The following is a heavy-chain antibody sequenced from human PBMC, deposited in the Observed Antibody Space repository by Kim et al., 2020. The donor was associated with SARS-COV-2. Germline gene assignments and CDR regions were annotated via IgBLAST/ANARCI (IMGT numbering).Heavy chain of an antibody. CDR2: ISSSSSYT. CDR1: GFTFSDYY. D-gene: IGHD5-18*01. Sequence: GGSLRLSCAASGFTFSDYYMSWIRQAPGKGLEWVSYISSSSSYTNYADSVKGRFTISRDNAKNSLYLQMNSLRAEDTAVYYCARVKGYSYGPLSGGLGGGLDYWGQGTLVTVSS. J-gene: IGHJ4*02. V-gene: IGHV3-11*06. CDR3: ARVKGYSYGPLSGGLGGGLDY.